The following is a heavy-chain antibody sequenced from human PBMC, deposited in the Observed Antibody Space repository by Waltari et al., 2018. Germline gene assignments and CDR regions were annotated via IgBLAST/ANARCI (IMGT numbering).Heavy chain of an antibody. CDR2: IIPILGIA. CDR1: GGTFSSYA. D-gene: IGHD4-4*01. CDR3: ARATTVTNLYYYYYYMDV. Sequence: QVQLVQSGAEVKKPGSSVKVSCKASGGTFSSYAISWVRPAPGQGLEWMGGIIPILGIANYAQKFQGRVTITADKSTSTAYMELSSLRSEDTAVYYCARATTVTNLYYYYYYMDVWGKGTTVTVSS. V-gene: IGHV1-69*10. J-gene: IGHJ6*03.